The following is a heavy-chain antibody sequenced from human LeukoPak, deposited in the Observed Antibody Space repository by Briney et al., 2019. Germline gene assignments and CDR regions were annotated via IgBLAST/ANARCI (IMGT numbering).Heavy chain of an antibody. CDR1: GYTFTSYA. CDR3: ARVLSPTYCGGDCYFDY. CDR2: INAGNGNT. V-gene: IGHV1-3*01. J-gene: IGHJ4*02. D-gene: IGHD2-21*02. Sequence: VASVKVSCKASGYTFTSYAMHWVRQAPGQRLEWMGWINAGNGNTKYSQKFQGRVTITRDTSASTAYMELSSLRSEDTAVYYCARVLSPTYCGGDCYFDYWGQGTLVTVSS.